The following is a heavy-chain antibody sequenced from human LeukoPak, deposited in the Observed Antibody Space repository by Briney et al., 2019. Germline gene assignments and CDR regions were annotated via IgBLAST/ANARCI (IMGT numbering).Heavy chain of an antibody. CDR2: ISGSDGTT. Sequence: QPGGSLRLSCAASGFAFSSYAMSWVRQTPGKGLECVSSISGSDGTTYYADSVKGRFTISRDNSKNTLYLQMNSLRAEDTAVYYCAKDQFDYWGQGTLVTVSS. CDR1: GFAFSSYA. V-gene: IGHV3-23*01. J-gene: IGHJ4*02. CDR3: AKDQFDY.